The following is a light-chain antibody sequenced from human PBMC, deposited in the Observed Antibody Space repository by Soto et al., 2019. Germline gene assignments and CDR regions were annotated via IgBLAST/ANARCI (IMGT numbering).Light chain of an antibody. CDR2: DNT. V-gene: IGLV1-40*01. Sequence: QSVLTQPPSVSGAPGQRVTISCTGSSSNIGARYDVHWYQQLPGTAPKLLIYDNTNRPSGVPDRFSGSKSGTSASLAITGLQAEDEADYCCQSYDSSVSGSIFGGGTKLTVL. J-gene: IGLJ2*01. CDR1: SSNIGARYD. CDR3: QSYDSSVSGSI.